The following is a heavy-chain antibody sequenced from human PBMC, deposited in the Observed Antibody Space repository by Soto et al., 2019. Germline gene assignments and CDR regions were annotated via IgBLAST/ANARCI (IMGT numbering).Heavy chain of an antibody. Sequence: GGSLRLSCTGSGFTFGDYAMSWSRQAPGKGLEWVGVIRSKAYGGTTDYAASVKGRFTILRDDSKSIAYLQMSSLQTEDTGVYYCTKYTHVSRYSYFGMDVWGHGTTVTVSS. CDR1: GFTFGDYA. CDR2: IRSKAYGGTT. J-gene: IGHJ6*02. V-gene: IGHV3-49*03. D-gene: IGHD3-3*01. CDR3: TKYTHVSRYSYFGMDV.